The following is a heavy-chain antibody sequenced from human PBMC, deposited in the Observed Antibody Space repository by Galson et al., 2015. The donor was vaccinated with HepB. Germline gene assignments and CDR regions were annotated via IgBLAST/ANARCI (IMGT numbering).Heavy chain of an antibody. CDR3: AVHIVVVTAILSPGGWFDP. D-gene: IGHD2-21*02. J-gene: IGHJ5*02. V-gene: IGHV4-39*01. Sequence: ETLSLTCTVSGGSISSSSYYWGWIRQPPGKGLEWIGSIYYSGSTYYNPSLKSRVTISVDTSKNQFSLKLSSVTAADTAVYYCAVHIVVVTAILSPGGWFDPWGQGTLVTVSS. CDR1: GGSISSSSYY. CDR2: IYYSGST.